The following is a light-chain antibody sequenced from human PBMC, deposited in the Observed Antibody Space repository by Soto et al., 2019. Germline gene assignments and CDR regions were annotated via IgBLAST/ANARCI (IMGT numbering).Light chain of an antibody. J-gene: IGKJ1*01. CDR1: QSVSSD. V-gene: IGKV3-15*01. CDR3: QQYCPSRA. Sequence: IVMTQSPATLSVSPGERATLSCRASQSVSSDLAWYQHKPGQAPRLLIYGASPRATGIPARFSGSGSGTEFTLPISILQSEHFAVYYCQQYCPSRAFGQGTRVEIK. CDR2: GAS.